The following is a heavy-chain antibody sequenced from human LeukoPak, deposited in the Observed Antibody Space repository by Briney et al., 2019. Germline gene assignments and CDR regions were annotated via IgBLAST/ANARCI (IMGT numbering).Heavy chain of an antibody. J-gene: IGHJ4*02. CDR1: GYRFTDYY. CDR2: INPNSGGT. CDR3: ARIGGSGGGLDFDY. V-gene: IGHV1-2*02. Sequence: GASVKVSCKASGYRFTDYYVHWVRQAPGQGLEWMGWINPNSGGTNYARKFQGRVTMTRDTSISTAYMELSRLRSDDTAVYYCARIGGSGGGLDFDYWGQGTLVTVSS. D-gene: IGHD2-15*01.